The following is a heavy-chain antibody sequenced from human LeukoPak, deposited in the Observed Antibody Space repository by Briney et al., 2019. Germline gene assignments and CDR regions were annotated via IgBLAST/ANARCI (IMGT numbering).Heavy chain of an antibody. D-gene: IGHD6-6*01. V-gene: IGHV1-69*04. CDR1: GGTFSSYA. J-gene: IGHJ4*02. CDR3: ARADEYSSSPGPSKSGVLVY. Sequence: ASVKVSCKASGGTFSSYAISWVRQAPGQGLEWMGRIIPILGIANYAQKFQGRVTITADKSTSTAYMELSSLRSEDTAVYYCARADEYSSSPGPSKSGVLVYWGQGTLVTVSS. CDR2: IIPILGIA.